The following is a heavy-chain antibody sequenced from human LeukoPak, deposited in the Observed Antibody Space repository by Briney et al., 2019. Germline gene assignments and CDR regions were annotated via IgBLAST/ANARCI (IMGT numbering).Heavy chain of an antibody. V-gene: IGHV3-53*01. CDR1: GFTFSSYG. Sequence: GGSLRLSCAASGFTFSSYGMSWVRQAPGKGLEWVSVIYSGGSTYYADSVKGRFTISRDNSKNTLYLQMNSLRAEDTAVYYCARGDGYKPFDYWGQGTLVTVSS. CDR3: ARGDGYKPFDY. CDR2: IYSGGST. J-gene: IGHJ4*02. D-gene: IGHD5-24*01.